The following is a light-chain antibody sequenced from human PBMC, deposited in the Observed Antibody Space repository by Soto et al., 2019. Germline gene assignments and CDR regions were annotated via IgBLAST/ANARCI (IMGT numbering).Light chain of an antibody. CDR3: SSYTNSDTVL. Sequence: QSVLTQPASVSGSPGQSITISCTGTSSDVGAYNYVSWYQQHPRQAPKLLIYDVSDRPSGVSNRFSGSKSDNTASLTISGLQAEDEADYYCSSYTNSDTVLFGGGTQLTVL. V-gene: IGLV2-14*03. CDR1: SSDVGAYNY. CDR2: DVS. J-gene: IGLJ3*02.